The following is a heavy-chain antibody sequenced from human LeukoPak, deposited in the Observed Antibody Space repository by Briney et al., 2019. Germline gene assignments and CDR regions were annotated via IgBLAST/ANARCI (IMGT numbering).Heavy chain of an antibody. V-gene: IGHV3-30-3*01. CDR1: GFTFSSYA. J-gene: IGHJ4*02. CDR3: ARDHLPLLGSGYYI. D-gene: IGHD3-3*01. Sequence: PGGSLRLSCAASGFTFSSYAMHWVRQAPGKGLEWVAVISYDGSNKYYADSVMGRFTISRDNSKNTLYLQMNSLRAEDTAVYYCARDHLPLLGSGYYIWGQGTLVTVSS. CDR2: ISYDGSNK.